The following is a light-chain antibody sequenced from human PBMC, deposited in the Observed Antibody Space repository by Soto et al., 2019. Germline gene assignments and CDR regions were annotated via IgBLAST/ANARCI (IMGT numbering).Light chain of an antibody. CDR3: QQYDKWPRT. CDR1: QGINTF. J-gene: IGKJ1*01. V-gene: IGKV1-9*01. CDR2: AAS. Sequence: IQLTQSPSSLSASVGDRVSITCRASQGINTFLAWYQQKAGKAPKLLIYAASTLQSGVPSRFSGSGSGTDFTLTISSLQSEDFATYYCQQYDKWPRTFGQGTKVDIK.